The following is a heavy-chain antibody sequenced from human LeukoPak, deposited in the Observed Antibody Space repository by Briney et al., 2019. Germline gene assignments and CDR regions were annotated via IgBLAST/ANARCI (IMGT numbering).Heavy chain of an antibody. Sequence: SETLSLTCAVYGGSFSGYYWSWIRQPPGKGLEWIGEINHSGSTNYNPSLKSRVTISVDTSKNQFSLKLSSVTAADTAVYYCARGYSSSGLDYWGQGTLVTVS. CDR3: ARGYSSSGLDY. V-gene: IGHV4-34*01. D-gene: IGHD6-6*01. CDR1: GGSFSGYY. CDR2: INHSGST. J-gene: IGHJ4*02.